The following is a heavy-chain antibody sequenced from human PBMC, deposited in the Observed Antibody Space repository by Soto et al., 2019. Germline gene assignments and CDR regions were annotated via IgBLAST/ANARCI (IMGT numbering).Heavy chain of an antibody. CDR2: IYHSGST. CDR1: GDSISSTNW. Sequence: SETLSLTCAVSGDSISSTNWWSWVRQPPGKGLDWIGEIYHSGSTNYNPSLKSRVTISVDKSKNQFSLELSSVTAADTAVYYWARGGTGSIDYWGQGTLVTVSS. J-gene: IGHJ4*02. CDR3: ARGGTGSIDY. D-gene: IGHD1-26*01. V-gene: IGHV4-4*02.